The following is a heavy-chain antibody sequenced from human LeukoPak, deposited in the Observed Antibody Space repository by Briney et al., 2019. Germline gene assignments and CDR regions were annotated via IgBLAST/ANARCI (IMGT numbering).Heavy chain of an antibody. D-gene: IGHD6-19*01. Sequence: SETLSLTCTVSGGSISSGDYYWSWIRQPPGKGLEWIGYIYYSGSTYYNPSLKSRVTISVDTSKNQFSLKLSSVTAADTAVYYCARGSDSSDGYWGQGTLVTVPS. CDR2: IYYSGST. CDR3: ARGSDSSDGY. V-gene: IGHV4-30-4*08. CDR1: GGSISSGDYY. J-gene: IGHJ4*02.